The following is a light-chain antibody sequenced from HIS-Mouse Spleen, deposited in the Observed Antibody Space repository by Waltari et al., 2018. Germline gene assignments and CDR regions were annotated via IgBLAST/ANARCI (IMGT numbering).Light chain of an antibody. CDR1: QDISNY. Sequence: DIQMTQSPSSLSASVADRVTITCQASQDISNYLNWYQQKPGKAPKLLIYDASNLETGVPSRFSGSGSGTDFTFTISSLQPEDIATYYCQQYDNLPRYTFGQGTKLEIK. V-gene: IGKV1-33*01. CDR3: QQYDNLPRYT. CDR2: DAS. J-gene: IGKJ2*01.